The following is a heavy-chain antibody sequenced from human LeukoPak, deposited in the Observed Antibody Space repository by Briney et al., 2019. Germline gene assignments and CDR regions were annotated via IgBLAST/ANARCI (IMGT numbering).Heavy chain of an antibody. CDR3: ARSLSHIVVVPVANS. CDR2: IKQDGSEK. D-gene: IGHD2-2*01. V-gene: IGHV3-7*03. CDR1: GFTFSSYW. J-gene: IGHJ4*02. Sequence: GGSLRLSCAASGFTFSSYWMSWVRQAPGKGLEWVANIKQDGSEKYYVDSVKGRFTISRDNAKNSLYLQMNSLKTEDTAVYYCARSLSHIVVVPVANSWGQGTLVTVSS.